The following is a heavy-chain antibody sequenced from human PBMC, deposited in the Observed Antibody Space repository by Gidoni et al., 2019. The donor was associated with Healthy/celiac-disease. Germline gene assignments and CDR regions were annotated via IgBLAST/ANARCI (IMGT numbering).Heavy chain of an antibody. D-gene: IGHD3-22*01. CDR1: GFTFSSYG. Sequence: QVQLVESGGGLVQPGRSLRLSCAASGFTFSSYGMHWVRQAPGKGLEWVAVIWYDGSNKYYADSVKGRFTISRDNSKNTLYLQMNSLRAEDTAVYYCARDMDYYDSSGYLFWGQGTMVTVSS. V-gene: IGHV3-33*01. CDR2: IWYDGSNK. CDR3: ARDMDYYDSSGYLF. J-gene: IGHJ3*01.